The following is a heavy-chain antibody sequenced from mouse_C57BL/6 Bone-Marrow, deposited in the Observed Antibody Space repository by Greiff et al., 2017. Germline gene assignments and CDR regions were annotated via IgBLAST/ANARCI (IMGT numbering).Heavy chain of an antibody. CDR3: ARVGYYGKDAMDY. CDR1: GFTFSSYA. D-gene: IGHD1-1*01. J-gene: IGHJ4*01. CDR2: ISDGGSYT. V-gene: IGHV5-4*01. Sequence: VQLKESGGGLVKPGGSLKLSCAASGFTFSSYAMSWVRQTPEKRLEWVATISDGGSYTYYPDNVKGRFTISRDNAKNNLYLQMSHLKSEDTAMYYCARVGYYGKDAMDYWGQGTSVTVSS.